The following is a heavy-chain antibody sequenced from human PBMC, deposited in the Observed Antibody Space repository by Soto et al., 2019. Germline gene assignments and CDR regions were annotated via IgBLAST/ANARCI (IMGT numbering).Heavy chain of an antibody. CDR2: FDPEDGET. J-gene: IGHJ5*02. CDR3: ATVLAINQYNWNFAGP. D-gene: IGHD1-7*01. CDR1: GYTLTELS. Sequence: ASVMVSFKVSGYTLTELSMHWVRQAPGKGLEWMGGFDPEDGETIYAQKFQVRVTMTEDTSTDTAYMELSSLRSEDTAVYYCATVLAINQYNWNFAGPWGQGTLVTVSS. V-gene: IGHV1-24*01.